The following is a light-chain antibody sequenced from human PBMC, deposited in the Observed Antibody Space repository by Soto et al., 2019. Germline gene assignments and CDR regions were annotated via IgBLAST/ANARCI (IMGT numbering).Light chain of an antibody. CDR3: CSYAGSSTFYV. CDR2: EVS. CDR1: SSDVGSYNL. Sequence: QSVLTKPASVNGSPGGSITISCTGTSSDVGSYNLVSWYQQHPGKAPKLVIYEVSKRPSGVSNRFSGSKSGNTASLTISGLQAEDEADYYCCSYAGSSTFYVFGTGTKVTVL. J-gene: IGLJ1*01. V-gene: IGLV2-23*02.